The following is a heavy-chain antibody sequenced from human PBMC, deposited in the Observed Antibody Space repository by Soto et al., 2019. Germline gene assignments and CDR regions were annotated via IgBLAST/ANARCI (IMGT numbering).Heavy chain of an antibody. V-gene: IGHV3-33*01. CDR3: ARDASPDYGDLYDAFDI. J-gene: IGHJ3*02. D-gene: IGHD4-17*01. Sequence: QVQLVESGGGVVQPGRSLRLSCAASGFTFSSYGMHWVRQAPGEGLEWVAVIWYDGSNKYYADSVKGRFTISRDNSKNTLYLQMNSLRAEDTAVYYCARDASPDYGDLYDAFDIWGQGTMVTVSS. CDR1: GFTFSSYG. CDR2: IWYDGSNK.